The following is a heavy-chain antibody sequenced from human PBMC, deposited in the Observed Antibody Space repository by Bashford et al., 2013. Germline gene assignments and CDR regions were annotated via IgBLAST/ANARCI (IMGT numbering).Heavy chain of an antibody. J-gene: IGHJ5*02. D-gene: IGHD5-18*01. CDR1: GYTFTSYD. V-gene: IGHV1-2*02. Sequence: ASVKVSCKASGYTFTSYDINWVRQATGQGLEWMGWMNPNSGGTNYAQKFQGRVTMTRDTSISTAYMELSRLRSDDTAVYYCARDEGIQLWSNWFDPWGQGTLVTVSS. CDR3: ARDEGIQLWSNWFDP. CDR2: MNPNSGGT.